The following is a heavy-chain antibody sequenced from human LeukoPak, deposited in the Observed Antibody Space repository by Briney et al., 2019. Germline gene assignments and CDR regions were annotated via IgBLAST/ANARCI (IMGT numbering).Heavy chain of an antibody. V-gene: IGHV4-38-2*01. J-gene: IGHJ4*02. CDR1: GYSISSGYF. CDR3: ARGSRALSGDGYYFDY. Sequence: PSETLSLTCAVSGYSISSGYFWGWIRQPPGKGPEWIGNTYHTGSTSYKSSLLGRVTISVDTSKNQFSLKLSSVTAADTAVYYCARGSRALSGDGYYFDYWGQGTLVTISS. D-gene: IGHD2-15*01. CDR2: TYHTGST.